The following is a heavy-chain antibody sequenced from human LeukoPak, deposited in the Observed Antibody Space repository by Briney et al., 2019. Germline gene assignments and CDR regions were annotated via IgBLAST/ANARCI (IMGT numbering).Heavy chain of an antibody. Sequence: PGGSLRLSCAASGFTFSSYGMHWVRQAPGKGLEGGAVISYDGSNKYYADSVKGRFTISRDNSKNTLYLQMNSLRAEDTAVYYCAKDTLYYDSSGENDYWGQGTLVTVSS. CDR3: AKDTLYYDSSGENDY. CDR1: GFTFSSYG. D-gene: IGHD3-22*01. CDR2: ISYDGSNK. V-gene: IGHV3-30*18. J-gene: IGHJ4*02.